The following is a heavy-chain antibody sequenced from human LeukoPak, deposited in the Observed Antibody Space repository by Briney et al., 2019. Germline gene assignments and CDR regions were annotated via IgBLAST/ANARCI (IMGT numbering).Heavy chain of an antibody. Sequence: LEASVKVSCKASGYTFTSYYMHWVRQAPGQGLEWMGIINPSVGSTSYAQKFQGRVTMTRDTSTSTVYMEPRSLRSQDTAVYYCARGYPSSGYSYWGQGTLVTVSS. J-gene: IGHJ4*02. CDR2: INPSVGST. D-gene: IGHD3-22*01. CDR1: GYTFTSYY. CDR3: ARGYPSSGYSY. V-gene: IGHV1-46*01.